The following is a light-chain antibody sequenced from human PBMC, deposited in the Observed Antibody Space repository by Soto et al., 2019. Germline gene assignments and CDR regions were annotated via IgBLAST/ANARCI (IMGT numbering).Light chain of an antibody. CDR3: QQYGNSPWT. J-gene: IGKJ1*01. CDR2: GAS. Sequence: EIVLTQSPGTLSLSPGERAILSCRVSQSVSSSYLAWYQQEPGQAPRLLIYGASSRATGIPDRFSGSGSGTDFTLTISRLEPEDFAVYYCQQYGNSPWTFGQGTKVEIK. V-gene: IGKV3-20*01. CDR1: QSVSSSY.